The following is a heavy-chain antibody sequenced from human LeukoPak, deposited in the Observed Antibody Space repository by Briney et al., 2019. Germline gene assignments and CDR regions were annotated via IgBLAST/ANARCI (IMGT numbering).Heavy chain of an antibody. V-gene: IGHV1-46*01. CDR1: GYTFTSYY. Sequence: ASVKVSCKASGYTFTSYYMHWVRQAPGQGLEWMGILNPSGGSTSYAQKFQGRVTMTRDTSTSTVYMELSSLRSEDTAVYYCARPRGDSSSSYYGMDVWGQGTTVTVSS. J-gene: IGHJ6*02. CDR3: ARPRGDSSSSYYGMDV. D-gene: IGHD6-6*01. CDR2: LNPSGGST.